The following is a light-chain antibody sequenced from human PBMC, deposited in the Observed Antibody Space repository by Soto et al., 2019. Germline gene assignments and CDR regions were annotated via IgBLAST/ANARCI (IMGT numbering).Light chain of an antibody. CDR1: QSVNSRY. V-gene: IGKV3-20*01. Sequence: EIVLTQSPGTLSLSPGERATLSCRASQSVNSRYLAWYQQTPGQAPRLVIYDASSRATCIPDRFSGSGSGTDFTLTISRPEPEVSAVYYCQQYSSPPRTFRQGTKLEIK. CDR3: QQYSSPPRT. J-gene: IGKJ2*02. CDR2: DAS.